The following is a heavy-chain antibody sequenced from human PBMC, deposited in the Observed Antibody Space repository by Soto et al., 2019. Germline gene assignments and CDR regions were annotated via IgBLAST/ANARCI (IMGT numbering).Heavy chain of an antibody. J-gene: IGHJ4*02. D-gene: IGHD3-10*01. CDR1: GFTFDDYA. V-gene: IGHV3-9*01. CDR3: ANLPLYGSGFDC. Sequence: EVQLVESGGGLVQPGGSLRLSCAASGFTFDDYAIHWVRQIPGKGLEWVSGISWNGDATGYADSVKGRFTISRDNAKISLHLQMDSLKSEDTAMYYCANLPLYGSGFDCWGQGTLVTVSS. CDR2: ISWNGDAT.